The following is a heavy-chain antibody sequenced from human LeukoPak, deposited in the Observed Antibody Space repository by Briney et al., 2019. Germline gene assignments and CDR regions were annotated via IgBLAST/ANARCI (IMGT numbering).Heavy chain of an antibody. V-gene: IGHV3-48*04. J-gene: IGHJ4*02. CDR1: GITFSSYS. CDR3: ARQSRQELASDY. Sequence: HPGGSLRLSCAASGITFSSYSMNWVRQVPGKGLEWVSYISSSGSTIYYADSVKGRFTISRDNAKNSLHLQMNSLRAEDTAVYYCARQSRQELASDYWGQGTLATVSS. D-gene: IGHD6-13*01. CDR2: ISSSGSTI.